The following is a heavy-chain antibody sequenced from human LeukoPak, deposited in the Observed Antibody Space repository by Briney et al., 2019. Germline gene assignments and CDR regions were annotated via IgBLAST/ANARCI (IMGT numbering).Heavy chain of an antibody. CDR1: GYTFTSYG. Sequence: ASVKVSCKASGYTFTSYGISWVRQAPGQGLEWMGWINPNSGGTNYAQKFQGRVTMTTDTSTSTAYMELRSLRSDDTAVYYCARGGLVGAMGGDYWGQGTLVTVSS. CDR3: ARGGLVGAMGGDY. J-gene: IGHJ4*02. V-gene: IGHV1-18*01. D-gene: IGHD1-26*01. CDR2: INPNSGGT.